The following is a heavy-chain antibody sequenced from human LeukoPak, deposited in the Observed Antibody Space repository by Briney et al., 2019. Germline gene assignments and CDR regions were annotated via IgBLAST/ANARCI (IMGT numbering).Heavy chain of an antibody. D-gene: IGHD1-1*01. J-gene: IGHJ4*02. Sequence: PGGSLRLSCRASASGDDFTSHSMNWVRQAPGKGLGWISYIHSSGNCIFDAASVKGRFTVSRDNARNSLYLQMNSLRVEDTAMYYCAREWNSRATFDYWGQGTLVTVSS. V-gene: IGHV3-48*01. CDR2: IHSSGNCI. CDR1: ASGDDFTSHS. CDR3: AREWNSRATFDY.